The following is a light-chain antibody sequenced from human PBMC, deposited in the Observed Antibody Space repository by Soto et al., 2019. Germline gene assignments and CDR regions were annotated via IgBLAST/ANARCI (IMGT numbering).Light chain of an antibody. V-gene: IGKV3-15*01. CDR2: GAS. J-gene: IGKJ4*01. CDR1: QSVGST. CDR3: QQYHDWPPLT. Sequence: EIVMTQSPATLSVSPGERATLSCRASQSVGSTLAWYQQKPGQAPRLLIYGASTRATGVPARFSGSGSGTEFTLTISSLQAEDLALYYCQQYHDWPPLTLGGGTKVEIQ.